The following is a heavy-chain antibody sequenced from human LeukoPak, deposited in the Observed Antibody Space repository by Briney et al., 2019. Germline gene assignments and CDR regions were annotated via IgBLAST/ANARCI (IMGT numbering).Heavy chain of an antibody. J-gene: IGHJ4*02. CDR2: IYYSGTP. CDR3: ANPGSGSFDNFNY. CDR1: IGSITTSSYY. V-gene: IGHV4-39*01. D-gene: IGHD1-26*01. Sequence: SETLSLTCTISIGSITTSSYYWGWIRQPPGKGLEWIGSIYYSGTPYYNPSLKSRVTISVDTSKNQFSLKLSSVTAADTAVYYCANPGSGSFDNFNYWGQGTLVTVSS.